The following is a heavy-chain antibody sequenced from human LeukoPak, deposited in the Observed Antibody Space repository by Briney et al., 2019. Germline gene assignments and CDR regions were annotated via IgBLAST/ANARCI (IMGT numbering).Heavy chain of an antibody. CDR2: ISGTGTLT. D-gene: IGHD2-15*01. V-gene: IGHV3-23*01. J-gene: IGHJ2*01. CDR3: AKHRVVGQWYFDL. Sequence: GGSLRLSCAASGFTFSSYAMSWVHQAPGKGLEWVSAISGTGTLTYYADSVKGRFTISRDNSKNTLYLQMNSLRAEDTAVYSCAKHRVVGQWYFDLWGRGTLVTVSS. CDR1: GFTFSSYA.